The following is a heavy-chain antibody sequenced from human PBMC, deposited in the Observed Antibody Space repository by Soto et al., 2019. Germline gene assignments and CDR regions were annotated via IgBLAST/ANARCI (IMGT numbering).Heavy chain of an antibody. CDR1: GGSVSSADYY. CDR3: AKWRVGGPRLDP. Sequence: QVQLQESGPGLVKPSETLSLTCTVSGGSVSSADYYYSWVRQPPGRGLEWIGYIDYAGSTHYNPSLKSRVAISVDTSKTQFSLKLSSVTAADTAVYYCAKWRVGGPRLDPWGQGTLVTVSS. D-gene: IGHD2-21*01. V-gene: IGHV4-61*08. J-gene: IGHJ5*02. CDR2: IDYAGST.